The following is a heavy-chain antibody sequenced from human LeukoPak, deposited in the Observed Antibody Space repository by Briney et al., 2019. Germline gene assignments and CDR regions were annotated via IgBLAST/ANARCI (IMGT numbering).Heavy chain of an antibody. J-gene: IGHJ4*02. CDR3: ARVYDDSSELPAIFDY. CDR1: GYTFTGYY. Sequence: ASVKVSCKASGYTFTGYYMHWVRQAPGQGLEWMGWINPNSGGTNYAQKFQGRVTMTRDTSISTAYMELSRLRSDDTAVYYCARVYDDSSELPAIFDYWGQGTLVTVSS. CDR2: INPNSGGT. V-gene: IGHV1-2*02. D-gene: IGHD3-22*01.